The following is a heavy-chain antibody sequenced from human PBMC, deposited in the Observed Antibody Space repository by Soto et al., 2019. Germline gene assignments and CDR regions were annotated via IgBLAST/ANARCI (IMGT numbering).Heavy chain of an antibody. D-gene: IGHD4-17*01. CDR3: ARGFMTTVTLFDY. V-gene: IGHV3-33*01. CDR2: IWYDGSNK. J-gene: IGHJ4*02. Sequence: VQLVESGGGVVQPGRSLRLSCAASGFTFSSYGMHWVRQAPGKGLEWVAVIWYDGSNKYYADSVKGRFTISRDNSKNTLYLQMNSLRAEDTAVYYCARGFMTTVTLFDYWGQGTLVTVSS. CDR1: GFTFSSYG.